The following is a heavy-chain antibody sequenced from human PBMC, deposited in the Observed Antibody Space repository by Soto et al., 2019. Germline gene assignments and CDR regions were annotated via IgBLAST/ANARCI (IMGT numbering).Heavy chain of an antibody. V-gene: IGHV4-59*01. CDR1: GGSISSYY. J-gene: IGHJ4*02. CDR2: IYYSGST. CDR3: ARGRIHLWYPFDY. D-gene: IGHD5-18*01. Sequence: QVQLQESGPGLVKPSETLSLTCTVSGGSISSYYWSWIRQPPGKGLEWIGYIYYSGSTNYNPSLKRRVTXSXDXAKNPCSLQLSSVTAADTAVYYCARGRIHLWYPFDYWGPGTLVTVSS.